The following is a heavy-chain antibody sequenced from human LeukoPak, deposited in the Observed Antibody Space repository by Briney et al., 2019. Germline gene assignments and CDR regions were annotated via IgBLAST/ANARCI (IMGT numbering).Heavy chain of an antibody. CDR3: ARHPYDFWSGYYFNYFDY. CDR1: GYSFADSW. D-gene: IGHD3-3*01. CDR2: IYPGDSDT. Sequence: GESLKISCKGSGYSFADSWIAWVRQMPGKGLEWMGLIYPGDSDTRYSPSFQGQVSISVDKSISTTFLQWSSLKASDTAMYYCARHPYDFWSGYYFNYFDYWGQGTLVTVSS. V-gene: IGHV5-51*01. J-gene: IGHJ4*02.